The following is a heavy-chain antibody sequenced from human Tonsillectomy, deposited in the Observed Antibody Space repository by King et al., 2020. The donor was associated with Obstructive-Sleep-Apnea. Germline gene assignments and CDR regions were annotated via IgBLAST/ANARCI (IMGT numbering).Heavy chain of an antibody. D-gene: IGHD4-17*01. CDR3: TTPPHDYGDYGEVFGVGEYFLH. J-gene: IGHJ1*01. Sequence: VQLVESGGGLVNPGGSLRLSCAASGFTFTNAWMSWVRQVPGKGLEWVGRIKSKTDGGTTDYAALVKDRFTISRDDSKNTLYLQMNSLKTEDTAVYYCTTPPHDYGDYGEVFGVGEYFLHWGQGTLVTVSS. V-gene: IGHV3-15*01. CDR2: IKSKTDGGTT. CDR1: GFTFTNAW.